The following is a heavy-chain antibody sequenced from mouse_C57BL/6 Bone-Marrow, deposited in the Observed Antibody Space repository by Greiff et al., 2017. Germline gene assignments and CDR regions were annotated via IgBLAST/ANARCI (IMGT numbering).Heavy chain of an antibody. V-gene: IGHV5-17*01. CDR2: ISPGSSTI. D-gene: IGHD3-3*01. J-gene: IGHJ4*01. Sequence: EVQVEESGGGLVKPGASLKLSCAASGFTFSDYGMHWVRQAPEQGLEWVAYISPGSSTIYYADTLKGRFTISTDNSSNTLFQRMTSRRSEDTAVYYCGGGGGHYDAMDYWGQGTSVTVSA. CDR1: GFTFSDYG. CDR3: GGGGGHYDAMDY.